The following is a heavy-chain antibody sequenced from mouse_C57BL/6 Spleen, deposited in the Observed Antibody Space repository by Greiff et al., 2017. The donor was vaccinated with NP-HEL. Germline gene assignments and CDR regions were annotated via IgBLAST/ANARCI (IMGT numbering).Heavy chain of an antibody. J-gene: IGHJ3*01. D-gene: IGHD2-5*01. CDR2: ISYDGSN. CDR3: ARSNYVDWFAY. Sequence: EVKLQESGPGLVKPSQSLSLTCSVTGYSITSGYYWNWIRQFPGNKLEWMGYISYDGSNNYNPSLKNRISITRDTSKNQFFLKLNSVTTEDTATYYCARSNYVDWFAYWGQGTLVTVSA. V-gene: IGHV3-6*01. CDR1: GYSITSGYY.